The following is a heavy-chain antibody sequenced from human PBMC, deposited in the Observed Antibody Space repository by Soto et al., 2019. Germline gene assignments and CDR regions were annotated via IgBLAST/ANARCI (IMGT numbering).Heavy chain of an antibody. CDR1: GGSISSYY. V-gene: IGHV4-59*01. J-gene: IGHJ6*02. D-gene: IGHD7-27*01. CDR3: ARVAGDEIYYYGMDV. CDR2: IYYSGST. Sequence: SETLSLTCTVSGGSISSYYWSWIRQPPGKGLEWIGYIYYSGSTNYNPSLKSRVTISVDTSKNQFSLKLSSVTAADTAVYYCARVAGDEIYYYGMDVWGQGTTVTVSS.